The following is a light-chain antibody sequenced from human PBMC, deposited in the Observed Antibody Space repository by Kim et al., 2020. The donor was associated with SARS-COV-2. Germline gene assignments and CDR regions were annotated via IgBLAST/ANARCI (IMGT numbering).Light chain of an antibody. CDR1: QSVLYSANNKNY. V-gene: IGKV4-1*01. J-gene: IGKJ3*01. CDR3: QQYYISPVT. Sequence: ATINCKSSQSVLYSANNKNYLAGYQQKPGQPPKLLIYWASTRESGVPDRISGSGSGTDFTLTISSLQAEDVAVYYCQQYYISPVTFGPGTKVDIK. CDR2: WAS.